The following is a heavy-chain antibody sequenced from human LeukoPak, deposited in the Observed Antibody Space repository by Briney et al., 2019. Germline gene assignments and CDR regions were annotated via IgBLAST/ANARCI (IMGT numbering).Heavy chain of an antibody. Sequence: GGSLRLSCAASGFTFSSYSMNWVRQAPGKGLEWVSSISSSSSYIYYADSVKGRFTISRDNSENTLYLQMNSLRAEDTAVYYCARSKASSGWYFGFDYWGQGTLVTVSS. CDR1: GFTFSSYS. CDR3: ARSKASSGWYFGFDY. D-gene: IGHD6-19*01. J-gene: IGHJ4*02. CDR2: ISSSSSYI. V-gene: IGHV3-21*01.